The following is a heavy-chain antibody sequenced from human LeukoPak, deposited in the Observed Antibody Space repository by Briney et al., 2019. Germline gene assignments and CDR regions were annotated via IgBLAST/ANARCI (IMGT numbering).Heavy chain of an antibody. V-gene: IGHV4-61*01. CDR3: ARVGTRYCSGGSCQYFDY. CDR1: GGSVSSGSYY. CDR2: IYYSGST. D-gene: IGHD2-15*01. Sequence: PSETLSLTCTVSGGSVSSGSYYWSWIRQPPGKGLEWIGYIYYSGSTNYNPSLKSRVTISVDTSKNQFSLKLSSVTAADTAVYYCARVGTRYCSGGSCQYFDYWGQGTLVTVSS. J-gene: IGHJ4*02.